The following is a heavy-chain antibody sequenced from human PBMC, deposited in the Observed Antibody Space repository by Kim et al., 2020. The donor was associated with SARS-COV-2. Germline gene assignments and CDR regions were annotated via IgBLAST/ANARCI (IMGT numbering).Heavy chain of an antibody. V-gene: IGHV3-33*01. D-gene: IGHD1-7*01. CDR1: GFTFSSYG. CDR3: ARDIPLGELDAFDI. Sequence: AGSLRLSCAASGFTFSSYGMHWVRQAPGKGLEWVAVIWYDGSNKYYADSVKDRITISRDNSKNTLYLQMNSLRAEDTAVYYCARDIPLGELDAFDIWGQG. CDR2: IWYDGSNK. J-gene: IGHJ3*02.